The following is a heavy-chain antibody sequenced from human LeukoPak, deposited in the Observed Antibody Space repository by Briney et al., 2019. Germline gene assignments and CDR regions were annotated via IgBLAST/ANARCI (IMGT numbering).Heavy chain of an antibody. V-gene: IGHV3-7*03. D-gene: IGHD1-26*01. CDR1: GFTFSSYA. Sequence: PGGSLSLSCAASGFTFSSYAMSWVRQAPGKGLQWVAKIKQDGSEKYYVDSVKGRFTISRDNAENSLYLQMNSLRVEDTAVYYCAARSSGNPYFWGQGTLVTVSS. J-gene: IGHJ4*02. CDR3: AARSSGNPYF. CDR2: IKQDGSEK.